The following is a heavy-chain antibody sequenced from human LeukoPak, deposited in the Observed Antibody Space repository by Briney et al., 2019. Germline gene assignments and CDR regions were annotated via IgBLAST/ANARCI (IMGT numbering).Heavy chain of an antibody. Sequence: PGGSLRLSCAASGFTFSSYAMHWVRQAPGKGLEYVSAISSNGGSTYYANSVKGRFTISRDNSKNTLYLQMGSLRAEDMAVYYCARDCSSTSCYPYYYYMDVWGKGTTVTVSS. J-gene: IGHJ6*03. V-gene: IGHV3-64*01. CDR1: GFTFSSYA. CDR2: ISSNGGST. CDR3: ARDCSSTSCYPYYYYMDV. D-gene: IGHD2-2*01.